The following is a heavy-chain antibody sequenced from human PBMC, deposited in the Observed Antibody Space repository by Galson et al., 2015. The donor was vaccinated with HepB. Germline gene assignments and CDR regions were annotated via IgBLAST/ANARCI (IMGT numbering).Heavy chain of an antibody. J-gene: IGHJ3*02. D-gene: IGHD3-9*01. CDR3: ARDRGVQWEPDYDILTGPVAFDI. CDR2: IYYSGST. V-gene: IGHV4-39*07. Sequence: LEWIGSIYYSGSTYYNPSLKSRVTISVDTSKNQLSLKLSSVTAADTAVYYCARDRGVQWEPDYDILTGPVAFDIWGQGTMVTVSS.